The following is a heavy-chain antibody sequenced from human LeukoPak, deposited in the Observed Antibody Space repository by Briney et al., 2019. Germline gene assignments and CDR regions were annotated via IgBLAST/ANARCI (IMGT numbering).Heavy chain of an antibody. V-gene: IGHV1-2*02. CDR2: INPNNGGT. CDR1: GYTFTGYY. CDR3: ARDTYDRVYSNYYFDY. J-gene: IGHJ4*02. D-gene: IGHD4-11*01. Sequence: ASVKVSCKASGYTFTGYYINWVRQAPGQGLEWMGWINPNNGGTNYGQKFQGRVTMTRDTSISTAYMELRRLRSDDTAVYYWARDTYDRVYSNYYFDYWGQGTLVTVSS.